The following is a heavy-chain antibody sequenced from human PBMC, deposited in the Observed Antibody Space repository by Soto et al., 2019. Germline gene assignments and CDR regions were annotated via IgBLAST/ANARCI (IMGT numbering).Heavy chain of an antibody. J-gene: IGHJ5*02. V-gene: IGHV4-39*01. CDR2: IYYSGST. CDR1: GGSISSSSYY. CDR3: ARQNCSGGSCRFVSPGIWFAP. Sequence: PSETLSLTCTVSGGSISSSSYYWGWIRQPPGKGLEWIGSIYYSGSTYYNPSLKSRVTISVDTSKNQFSLKLSSVTAADTAVYYCARQNCSGGSCRFVSPGIWFAPWGQGTLVTVSS. D-gene: IGHD2-15*01.